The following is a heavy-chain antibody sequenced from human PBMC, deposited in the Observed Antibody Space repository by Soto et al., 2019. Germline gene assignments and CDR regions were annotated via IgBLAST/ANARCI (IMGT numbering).Heavy chain of an antibody. Sequence: GGSLRLSCAASGFTFSSFWMSWVRQAPGKGLEWVANIKTDGSETHYVDSVKGRFTISRDNPKTSLFLQMNSLRVEDTAVYFCTSDRYPRFYHGSGSYPYYWGQGTQGTVSS. J-gene: IGHJ4*02. CDR2: IKTDGSET. V-gene: IGHV3-7*03. CDR3: TSDRYPRFYHGSGSYPYY. D-gene: IGHD3-10*01. CDR1: GFTFSSFW.